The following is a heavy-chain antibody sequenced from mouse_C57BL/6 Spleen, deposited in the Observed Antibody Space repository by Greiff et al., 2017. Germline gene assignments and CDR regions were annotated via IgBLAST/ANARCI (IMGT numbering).Heavy chain of an antibody. CDR3: AYGNYAWFAY. D-gene: IGHD2-1*01. CDR1: GYTFTSSW. CDR2: IDPSDSET. V-gene: IGHV1-52*01. Sequence: QVQLKQPGAELVRPGSSVKLSCKASGYTFTSSWMHWVKQRPIQGLEWIGNIDPSDSETHYNQKFKDKATLTVDKSSSTAYMQLSSLTSEDSAVYYCAYGNYAWFAYWGQGTLVTVSA. J-gene: IGHJ3*01.